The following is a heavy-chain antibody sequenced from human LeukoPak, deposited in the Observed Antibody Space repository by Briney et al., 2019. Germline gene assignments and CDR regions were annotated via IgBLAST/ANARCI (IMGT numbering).Heavy chain of an antibody. D-gene: IGHD6-13*01. CDR3: AKGPLSSWYQNRFDP. CDR2: ISWNSGSI. J-gene: IGHJ5*02. CDR1: GFTFDDYA. V-gene: IGHV3-9*03. Sequence: PGRSLRLSCAASGFTFDDYAMHWVRQAPGKGLEWVSGISWNSGSIGYADSVKGRFTISRDNAKNSLYLQMNSLRAEDMALYYCAKGPLSSWYQNRFDPWGQGTLVTVSS.